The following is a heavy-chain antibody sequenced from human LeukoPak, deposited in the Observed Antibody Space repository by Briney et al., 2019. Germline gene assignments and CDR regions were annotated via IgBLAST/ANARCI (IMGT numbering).Heavy chain of an antibody. J-gene: IGHJ1*01. Sequence: GASVKVSCKASGYTFTGYYMHWVRQAPGQGLEWMRWINPNSGGTNYAQKFQGRVTMTRDTSISTAYMELSRLRSDDTAVYYCARYSSGWYVEYFQHWGQGTLVTVSS. CDR2: INPNSGGT. V-gene: IGHV1-2*02. CDR1: GYTFTGYY. CDR3: ARYSSGWYVEYFQH. D-gene: IGHD6-19*01.